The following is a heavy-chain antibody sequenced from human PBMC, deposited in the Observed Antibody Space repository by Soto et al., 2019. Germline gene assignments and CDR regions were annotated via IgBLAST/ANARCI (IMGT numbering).Heavy chain of an antibody. CDR3: ARTDIVGYYPC. CDR1: GDSISSGYY. D-gene: IGHD2-15*01. CDR2: IYHSGTT. Sequence: SETLSLTCSVSGDSISSGYYWAWIRQPPGKGLEWIGSIYHSGTTYYNPSLKSRVTISVDTSTNQFSLKLSSVTAADSAVYYCARTDIVGYYPCWGQGTLVTFSP. V-gene: IGHV4-38-2*01. J-gene: IGHJ4*02.